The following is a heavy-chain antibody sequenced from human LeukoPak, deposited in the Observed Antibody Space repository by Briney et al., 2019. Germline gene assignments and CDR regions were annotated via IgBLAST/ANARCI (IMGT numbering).Heavy chain of an antibody. CDR2: ISGSGGST. CDR1: GFTFSSYA. CDR3: AKWSMRGTYGMDV. Sequence: GGPLRLSCAASGFTFSSYAMSWVRQAPGKGLEWVSAISGSGGSTYYADSVKGRFTISRDNSKNTLYLQMNSLRAEDTAVYYCAKWSMRGTYGMDVWGQGTTVTVSS. J-gene: IGHJ6*02. V-gene: IGHV3-23*01.